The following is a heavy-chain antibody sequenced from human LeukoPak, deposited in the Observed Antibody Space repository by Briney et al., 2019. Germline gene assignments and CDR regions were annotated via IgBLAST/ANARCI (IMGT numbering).Heavy chain of an antibody. D-gene: IGHD3-3*01. CDR2: INPNSGGT. J-gene: IGHJ4*02. Sequence: ASVKVSCKASGYTFTGYYMHWVRQAPGQGLEWMGWINPNSGGTNYAQKFQGRVTMTRDTSISTAYMELSRLRSDDTAVYYCARSRLPTCSDFWSGPGVYYFDYWGQGTLVTVSS. CDR1: GYTFTGYY. CDR3: ARSRLPTCSDFWSGPGVYYFDY. V-gene: IGHV1-2*02.